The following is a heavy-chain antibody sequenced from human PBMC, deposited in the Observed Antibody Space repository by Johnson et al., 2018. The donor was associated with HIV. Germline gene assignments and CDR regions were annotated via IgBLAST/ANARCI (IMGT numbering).Heavy chain of an antibody. Sequence: VQLVESGGGVVQPGTSLRLSCAASGFTFTSFAMHWVRQAPGKGLAWVAFISYDGSNKYYVESVKGRFTISRDNAKNSLYLQMNSLRAEDTAVYYCARISYNFWSDPDAFDIWGQGTIVTVSS. CDR3: ARISYNFWSDPDAFDI. V-gene: IGHV3-30-3*01. D-gene: IGHD3-3*01. CDR1: GFTFTSFA. CDR2: ISYDGSNK. J-gene: IGHJ3*02.